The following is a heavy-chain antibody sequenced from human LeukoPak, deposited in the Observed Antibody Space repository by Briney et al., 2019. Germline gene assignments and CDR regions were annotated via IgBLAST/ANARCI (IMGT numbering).Heavy chain of an antibody. CDR1: GFTVRDGY. V-gene: IGHV3-53*01. CDR2: IYVSGTT. J-gene: IGHJ2*01. CDR3: ARDPRATGYFDL. D-gene: IGHD1-1*01. Sequence: GGSLRLSCAASGFTVRDGYMSWVRQAPGKRLEWLAFIYVSGTTFYAASVKGRFTISRDNAKNSLYLQMNSLRAEDTAVYYCARDPRATGYFDLWGRGTLVTVSS.